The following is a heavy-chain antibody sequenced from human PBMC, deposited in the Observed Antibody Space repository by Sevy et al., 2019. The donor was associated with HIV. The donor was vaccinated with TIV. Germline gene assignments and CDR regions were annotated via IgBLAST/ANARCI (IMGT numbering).Heavy chain of an antibody. Sequence: GGSLRLSCAASGFTFSSYGMHWVRQAPGKGLEWVAFIRYDGSNKYYADSVKGRFTISRDNSKNTLYLQMNSLRAEDTAMYYCAKVRHVDIVATIPYYYYYGMDVWGQGTTVTVSS. CDR3: AKVRHVDIVATIPYYYYYGMDV. CDR1: GFTFSSYG. V-gene: IGHV3-30*02. J-gene: IGHJ6*02. CDR2: IRYDGSNK. D-gene: IGHD5-12*01.